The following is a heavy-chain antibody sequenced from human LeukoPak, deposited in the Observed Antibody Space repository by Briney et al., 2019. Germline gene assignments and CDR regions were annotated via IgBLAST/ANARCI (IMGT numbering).Heavy chain of an antibody. J-gene: IGHJ5*02. CDR2: IYTSGST. D-gene: IGHD2-2*01. V-gene: IGHV4-4*07. CDR3: ARDHIVVVPAALEQGGDNWFDP. Sequence: SETLSLTCTVSGGSISSYYWSWIRQPAGKGLEWIGRIYTSGSTNYNPSLKSRVTMSVDTSKNQFSPKLSSVTAADTAVYYCARDHIVVVPAALEQGGDNWFDPWGQGTLATVSS. CDR1: GGSISSYY.